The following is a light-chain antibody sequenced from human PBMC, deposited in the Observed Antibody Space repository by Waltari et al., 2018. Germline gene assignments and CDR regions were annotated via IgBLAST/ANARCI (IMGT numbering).Light chain of an antibody. CDR3: ASWDDSLNDFV. Sequence: QSVLTQPHSASGTPGQRVTISCSGSRSNIGQIVLNWYQHLQGTAPKLLMSDNNQRPSGVPDRFSGSKSGTSASLAISGLQSEDEADYYCASWDDSLNDFVFGTGTKVTVL. V-gene: IGLV1-44*01. CDR1: RSNIGQIV. CDR2: DNN. J-gene: IGLJ1*01.